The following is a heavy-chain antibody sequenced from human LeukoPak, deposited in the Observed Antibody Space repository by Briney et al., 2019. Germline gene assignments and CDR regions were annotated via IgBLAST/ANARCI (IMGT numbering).Heavy chain of an antibody. CDR1: GYTLTSYY. V-gene: IGHV1-46*01. CDR2: INPSGGST. D-gene: IGHD2-21*02. Sequence: GASVKVSCKASGYTLTSYYMHRGRQAPGQGLEWMGIINPSGGSTSYAQKFQGRVTMTRDMSTSTVYMELSSLRSEDTAVYYCARGRVTAIFDYWGQGTLVTVSS. J-gene: IGHJ4*02. CDR3: ARGRVTAIFDY.